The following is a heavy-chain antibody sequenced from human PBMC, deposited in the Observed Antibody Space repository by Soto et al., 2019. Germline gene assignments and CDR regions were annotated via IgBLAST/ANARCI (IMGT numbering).Heavy chain of an antibody. D-gene: IGHD2-21*02. V-gene: IGHV1-2*02. CDR3: ARDDGGGNSPIDN. CDR1: GYTFIGYY. Sequence: QVQLVQSGAEVKKPGASVKVSCKASGYTFIGYYIHWVRQAPGQGLEWMGWINPNNGGTNYVQKFKCRVTMTRDTSISTAYMELSRLTSDDTAVYHCARDDGGGNSPIDNWCQGTLVTVSS. CDR2: INPNNGGT. J-gene: IGHJ4*02.